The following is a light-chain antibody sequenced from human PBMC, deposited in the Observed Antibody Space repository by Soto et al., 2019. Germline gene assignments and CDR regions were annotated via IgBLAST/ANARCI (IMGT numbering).Light chain of an antibody. CDR2: AVS. CDR1: QRVSTF. V-gene: IGKV1-39*01. Sequence: DIQMTQSPSSLSASVGDTITITCRASQRVSTFLNWYQQKPGKAPKFLIYAVSSLESGVPSRFSGRGSGTEFNLSISGLQPDDFATYYCQQSYNTPRTFGQGTKVEV. CDR3: QQSYNTPRT. J-gene: IGKJ1*01.